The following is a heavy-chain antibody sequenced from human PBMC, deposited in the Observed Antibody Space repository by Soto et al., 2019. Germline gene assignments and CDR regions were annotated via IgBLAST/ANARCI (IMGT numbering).Heavy chain of an antibody. D-gene: IGHD2-21*02. J-gene: IGHJ5*02. V-gene: IGHV3-11*01. Sequence: QVQPVESGGGLVKPGGSLRLSCAASGFTFTNNYMSWIRQAPGKGLEWVSYISSSGSTTYYADSVKGRFTISRDNAKNSQYLQLNSKRGKTTAVSDCARVLLFYGGVDPWGQGTLVTVSS. CDR3: ARVLLFYGGVDP. CDR1: GFTFTNNY. CDR2: ISSSGSTT.